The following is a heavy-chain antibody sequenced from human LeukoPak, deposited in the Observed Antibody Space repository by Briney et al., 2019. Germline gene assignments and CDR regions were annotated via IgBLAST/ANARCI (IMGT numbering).Heavy chain of an antibody. J-gene: IGHJ4*02. CDR3: ARTLVSWSYPTHFDY. CDR2: IYHSGST. D-gene: IGHD3-16*02. Sequence: SETLSLTCAVYGGSISSDGYSWIWIRQPPGKDLEWIGNIYHSGSTYYNPSLKSRVTISVDRSKNQFSLKLSSVTAADTAVYYCARTLVSWSYPTHFDYWGQGTLVTVSS. CDR1: GGSISSDGYS. V-gene: IGHV4-30-2*01.